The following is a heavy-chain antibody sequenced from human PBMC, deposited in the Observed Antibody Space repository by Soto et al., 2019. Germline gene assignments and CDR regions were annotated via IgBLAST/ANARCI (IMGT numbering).Heavy chain of an antibody. CDR1: GFTFSSYS. CDR3: ARDLGYCSSTSCYFGAFDI. CDR2: ISSSSSYI. D-gene: IGHD2-2*01. J-gene: IGHJ3*02. V-gene: IGHV3-21*01. Sequence: GGSLRLSCAASGFTFSSYSMNWVRQAPGKGLEWVSSISSSSSYIYYADSVKGRFTISRDNAKNSLYLQMNSLRAEDTAVYYCARDLGYCSSTSCYFGAFDIWGQGTMVTVSS.